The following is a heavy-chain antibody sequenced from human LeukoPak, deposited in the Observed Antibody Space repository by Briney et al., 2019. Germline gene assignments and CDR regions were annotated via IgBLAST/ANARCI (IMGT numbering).Heavy chain of an antibody. CDR1: GFTFSSYE. V-gene: IGHV3-48*03. CDR2: ISSSGSTI. J-gene: IGHJ4*02. CDR3: ARGLYCSGGSCYSEDGDY. Sequence: PGGSLRLSCAASGFTFSSYEMNWVRQAPGKGLEWVSYISSSGSTIYYADSVKGRLTISRDNAKNSLYLQMNSLRAEDTAVYYCARGLYCSGGSCYSEDGDYWGQGTLVTVSS. D-gene: IGHD2-15*01.